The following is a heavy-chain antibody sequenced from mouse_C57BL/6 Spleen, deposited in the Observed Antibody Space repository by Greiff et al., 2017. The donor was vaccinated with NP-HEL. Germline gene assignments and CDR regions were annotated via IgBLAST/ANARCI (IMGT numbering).Heavy chain of an antibody. CDR1: GYTFTDYY. CDR2: INPNNGGT. CDR3: ARREIYYYGRGDY. Sequence: EVQLQQSGPELVKPGASVKISCKASGYTFTDYYMNWVKQSHGKSLEWIGDINPNNGGTSYNQKFKGKATLTVDKSSSTAYMELRSLTSEDSAVYYCARREIYYYGRGDYWGQGTTLTVSS. J-gene: IGHJ2*01. D-gene: IGHD1-1*01. V-gene: IGHV1-26*01.